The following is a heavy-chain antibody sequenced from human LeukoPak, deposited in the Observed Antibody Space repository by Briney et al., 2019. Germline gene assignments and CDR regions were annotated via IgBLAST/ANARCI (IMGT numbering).Heavy chain of an antibody. CDR3: ARISGGWSRGAFDV. CDR2: IKQDGSEN. Sequence: GGSLRLSCEVSGFTFSSNWMSWVRQAPGKGLEWVANIKQDGSENYYVDSVKGRITISRDNARNSLYLQMNSLRAEDTAVYYCARISGGWSRGAFDVWGQGTMVTVSS. CDR1: GFTFSSNW. J-gene: IGHJ3*01. D-gene: IGHD6-19*01. V-gene: IGHV3-7*04.